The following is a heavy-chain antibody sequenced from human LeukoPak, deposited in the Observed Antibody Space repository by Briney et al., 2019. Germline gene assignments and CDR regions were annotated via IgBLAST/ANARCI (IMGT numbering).Heavy chain of an antibody. CDR1: GGSISSSSYY. J-gene: IGHJ3*02. V-gene: IGHV4-39*01. CDR2: IYYSGST. Sequence: PSETLSLTCTVSGGSISSSSYYWGWIRQPPGKGLEWIGSIYYSGSTYYNPSLKSRVTISVDTSKNQFSLKLSSVTAADTAVYYCATSRGRGPFDIWGQGTMVTVSS. CDR3: ATSRGRGPFDI.